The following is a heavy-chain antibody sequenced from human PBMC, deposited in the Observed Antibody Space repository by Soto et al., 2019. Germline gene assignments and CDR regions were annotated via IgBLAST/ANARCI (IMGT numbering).Heavy chain of an antibody. CDR3: AKVVVAATRHTDFDS. Sequence: PSETLSLTCTVSGGSINSNNYYWAWIRQPPGKGLAWIASIYYDGSTYYNPSLKSRVSISVDTSKNHFSLKLSSATAADTAVYYCAKVVVAATRHTDFDSWGQGTPVTVSS. CDR1: GGSINSNNYY. V-gene: IGHV4-39*02. D-gene: IGHD2-15*01. CDR2: IYYDGST. J-gene: IGHJ4*02.